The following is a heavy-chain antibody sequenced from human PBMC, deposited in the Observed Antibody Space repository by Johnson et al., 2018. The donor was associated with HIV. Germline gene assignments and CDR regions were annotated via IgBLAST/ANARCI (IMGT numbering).Heavy chain of an antibody. D-gene: IGHD6-6*01. CDR1: GFTFSSYD. Sequence: VQLVESGGGVVRPGGSLRLSCAASGFTFSSYDMHWVRQAPGKGLEWVSGISWNSGSIGYAYSVKGRFTISRDNAKNSLYLQMNSLRAEDTAVYYCASYSSSDAFDIWGQGTMVTVSS. V-gene: IGHV3-9*01. CDR3: ASYSSSDAFDI. CDR2: ISWNSGSI. J-gene: IGHJ3*02.